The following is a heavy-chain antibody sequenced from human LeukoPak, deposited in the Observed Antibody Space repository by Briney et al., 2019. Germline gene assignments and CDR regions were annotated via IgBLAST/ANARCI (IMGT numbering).Heavy chain of an antibody. D-gene: IGHD6-19*01. CDR1: GGSITSRNNC. CDR2: IYYSGST. Sequence: SETLSLTCTVSGGSITSRNNCWGWFRQSPVKGLEWIGNIYYSGSTYYNPSLKSRVTISVDTSKDQFSLKLSSVTAADTAVYYCAREVAGTPWIDYWGQGTLVTVSS. J-gene: IGHJ4*02. CDR3: AREVAGTPWIDY. V-gene: IGHV4-39*02.